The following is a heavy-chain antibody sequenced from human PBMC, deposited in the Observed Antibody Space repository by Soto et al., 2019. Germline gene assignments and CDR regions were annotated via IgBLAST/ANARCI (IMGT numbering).Heavy chain of an antibody. V-gene: IGHV4-39*01. CDR1: GSAISSSSYY. CDR2: VHYGGSP. D-gene: IGHD3-22*01. CDR3: AGGDYYHSSGYYFYYYTMDV. Sequence: SEPLSPTHTPSGSAISSSSYYRGWTRQPPGPGLEWIRTVHYGGSPHYNRSLKSRVTISVETAKSQLSLKVSSVTAADTAVYYCAGGDYYHSSGYYFYYYTMDVWGQGTTVTVSS. J-gene: IGHJ6*02.